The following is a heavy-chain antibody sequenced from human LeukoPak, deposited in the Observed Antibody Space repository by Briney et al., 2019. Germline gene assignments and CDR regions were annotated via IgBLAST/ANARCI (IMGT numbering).Heavy chain of an antibody. CDR3: ARTWFYDSSGYYYAY. D-gene: IGHD3-22*01. J-gene: IGHJ4*02. V-gene: IGHV4-34*01. CDR1: GGSFSGYY. Sequence: PSETLSLTCAVYGGSFSGYYWSWIRQPPGKGLEWLGEINHSGSTNYNPSLKSRVTISVDTSKNQFPLKLSSVTAADTAVYYCARTWFYDSSGYYYAYWGQGTLVTVSS. CDR2: INHSGST.